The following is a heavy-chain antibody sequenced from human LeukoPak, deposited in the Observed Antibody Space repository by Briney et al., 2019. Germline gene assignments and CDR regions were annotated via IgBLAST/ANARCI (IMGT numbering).Heavy chain of an antibody. CDR2: IYHSGST. CDR1: GGSISSGGYS. V-gene: IGHV4-30-2*01. Sequence: PSQTLSLTCAVSGGSISSGGYSWSWIRQPPGKGLEWIGYIYHSGSTYYNPSLKSRVTISVDRSKNQFSLKLSSVTAADTAVYYCARGVNWALDYWGQGTLVTVSS. D-gene: IGHD7-27*01. J-gene: IGHJ4*02. CDR3: ARGVNWALDY.